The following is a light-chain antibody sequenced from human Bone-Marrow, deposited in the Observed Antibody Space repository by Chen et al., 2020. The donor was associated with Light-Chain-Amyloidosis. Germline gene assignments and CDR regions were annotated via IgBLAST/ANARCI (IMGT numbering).Light chain of an antibody. Sequence: NFMLTQPHSVSESPGKTVIISCTRSSGSIATNYVQWYQQRPGSSPTTVIYEDDQRPSGVPDRFSCSIDRSSNSASLTISGLKTEDEADYYFQSYQGSSQSVFGGGTKLTVL. J-gene: IGLJ3*02. V-gene: IGLV6-57*01. CDR3: QSYQGSSQSV. CDR2: EDD. CDR1: SGSIATNY.